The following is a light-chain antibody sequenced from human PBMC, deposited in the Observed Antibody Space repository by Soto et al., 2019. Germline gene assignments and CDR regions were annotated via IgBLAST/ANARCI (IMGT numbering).Light chain of an antibody. V-gene: IGLV2-11*01. CDR3: CSYAGSSTPYV. CDR1: SNDVGRFDY. Sequence: QSSLTQPRSVSGSPGESVTISFTGTSNDVGRFDYVSWYQQHPGKAPKVIIYDVNERPSGVPNRFSGSKSGNTASLTISGLKADDEADYYCCSYAGSSTPYVFGTGTKVTVL. J-gene: IGLJ1*01. CDR2: DVN.